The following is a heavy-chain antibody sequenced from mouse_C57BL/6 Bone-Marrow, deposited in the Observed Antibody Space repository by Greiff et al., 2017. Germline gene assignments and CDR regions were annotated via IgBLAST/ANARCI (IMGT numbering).Heavy chain of an antibody. CDR3: AREGNYLAWFAY. Sequence: VQLQQSGPVLVKPGASVKMSCKASGYTFTDYYMNWVKQSHGKSLEWIGVINPYNGGTSYNQKFKGKATLTVDKSSSTADMERNMLAAEDSAVYYCAREGNYLAWFAYWGQGTLVTVSA. CDR1: GYTFTDYY. J-gene: IGHJ3*01. V-gene: IGHV1-19*01. CDR2: INPYNGGT. D-gene: IGHD2-1*01.